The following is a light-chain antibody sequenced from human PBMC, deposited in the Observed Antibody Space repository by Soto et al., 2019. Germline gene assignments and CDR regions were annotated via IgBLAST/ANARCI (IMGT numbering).Light chain of an antibody. V-gene: IGLV2-14*03. CDR2: DVS. CDR1: SSDVGAYDY. CDR3: NSWTTNPTVI. J-gene: IGLJ2*01. Sequence: QSALTQPASVSGSPGQSITISCTGSSSDVGAYDYVSWYQQHPGKAPKLMIYDVSIRPSGVSNRFSGSKSGITASLTISGLQPEDEADYHCNSWTTNPTVIFGGGTKVTVL.